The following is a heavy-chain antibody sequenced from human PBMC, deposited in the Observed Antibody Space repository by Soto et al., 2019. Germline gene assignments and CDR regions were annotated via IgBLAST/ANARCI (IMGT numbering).Heavy chain of an antibody. V-gene: IGHV1-69*02. CDR2: IIPILGIA. D-gene: IGHD3-3*01. J-gene: IGHJ4*02. CDR3: ATTIFGVVIAYYFDY. CDR1: GGTFSSYT. Sequence: QVQLVQSGAEVKKPGSSVKVSCKASGGTFSSYTISWVRQAPGQGLEWMGRIIPILGIANYAQKFQGRVTITADNSTSTAYIELSSLRSEDTAVYYCATTIFGVVIAYYFDYWGQGTLVTVSS.